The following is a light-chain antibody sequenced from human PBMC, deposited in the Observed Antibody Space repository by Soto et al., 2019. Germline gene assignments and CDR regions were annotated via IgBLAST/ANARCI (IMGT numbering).Light chain of an antibody. Sequence: EIVLTQSPATLSLSPGERATLSCGASRSVSSYLAWYQQKPGQAPRLLIDDASYRATGIPARFRGSGYVKNFTLTISSLEPEDFAVYYCQHRIDWPPRLTFGGGTKVEIK. CDR2: DAS. CDR1: RSVSSY. CDR3: QHRIDWPPRLT. V-gene: IGKV3-11*01. J-gene: IGKJ4*01.